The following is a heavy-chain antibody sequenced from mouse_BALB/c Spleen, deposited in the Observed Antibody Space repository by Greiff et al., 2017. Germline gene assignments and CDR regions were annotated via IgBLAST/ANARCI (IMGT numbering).Heavy chain of an antibody. CDR2: ILPGSGST. J-gene: IGHJ3*01. V-gene: IGHV1-9*01. CDR3: ARGYYRYEAWFAY. CDR1: GYTFSSYW. D-gene: IGHD2-14*01. Sequence: LMKPGASVKISCKATGYTFSSYWIEWVKQRPGHGLEWIGEILPGSGSTNYNEKFKGKATFTADTSSNTAYMQLSSLTSEDSAVYYCARGYYRYEAWFAYWGQGTLVTVSA.